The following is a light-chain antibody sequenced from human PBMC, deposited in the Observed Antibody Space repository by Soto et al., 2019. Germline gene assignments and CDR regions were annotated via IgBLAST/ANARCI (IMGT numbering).Light chain of an antibody. CDR1: SSDIGGYNY. CDR2: EVS. V-gene: IGLV2-14*01. J-gene: IGLJ1*01. CDR3: SSYTSSSTLYV. Sequence: SALTQPASVSGSPGQSITSSCAGTSSDIGGYNYVSWYQQHPGKAPKVMIYEVSNRPSGVSNRFSGSKSGNTASLTISGLQAEDEADYYCSSYTSSSTLYVFGTGTKVTVL.